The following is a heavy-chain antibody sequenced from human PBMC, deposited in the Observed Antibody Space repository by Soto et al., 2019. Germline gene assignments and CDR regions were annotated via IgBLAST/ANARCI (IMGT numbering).Heavy chain of an antibody. CDR2: ISSSGSTI. Sequence: GVSLRLSFEASGFIFSAYSMSWHRQATGKVLEWVSYISSSGSTIYYADSVKGRFTISRDNAKNSLYLQMNSLRAEDTAVYYCAREAGYSYGYGNYYYYYGMDVWGQGT. J-gene: IGHJ6*02. CDR3: AREAGYSYGYGNYYYYYGMDV. V-gene: IGHV3-11*01. CDR1: GFIFSAYS. D-gene: IGHD5-18*01.